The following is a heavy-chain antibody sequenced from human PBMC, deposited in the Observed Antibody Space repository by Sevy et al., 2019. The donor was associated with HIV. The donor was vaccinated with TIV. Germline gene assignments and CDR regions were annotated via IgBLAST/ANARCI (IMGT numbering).Heavy chain of an antibody. V-gene: IGHV1-8*01. CDR2: MNPNRGNT. CDR1: GYTFTSYD. D-gene: IGHD2-8*01. J-gene: IGHJ5*02. Sequence: ASVKVSCKASGYTFTSYDINWVRQATGQGLEWMGWMNPNRGNTGYAQKFQGRVTMTRNTSISTAYMELSSLRSEDTAVYYCARGGPGYCTNGVCYENWFDPWGQGTLVTVSS. CDR3: ARGGPGYCTNGVCYENWFDP.